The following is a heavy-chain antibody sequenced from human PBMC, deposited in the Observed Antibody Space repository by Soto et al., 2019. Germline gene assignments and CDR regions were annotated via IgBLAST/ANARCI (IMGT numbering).Heavy chain of an antibody. CDR1: GFTFSAYA. CDR2: VGGSDTDK. CDR3: AKDATAVNGVWDPFDM. Sequence: EVQLLESGEGVVQPGGSLRLSCAASGFTFSAYAMSWVRQAPGKGLQWVSGVGGSDTDKHYADSVRGRFTVSRDNFKNTLYLQMNSLRADDTAVYYCAKDATAVNGVWDPFDMWGQGTEVSVSS. V-gene: IGHV3-23*01. J-gene: IGHJ3*02. D-gene: IGHD2-8*01.